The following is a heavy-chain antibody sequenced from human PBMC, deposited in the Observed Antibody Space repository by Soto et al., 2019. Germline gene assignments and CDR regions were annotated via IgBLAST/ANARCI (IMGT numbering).Heavy chain of an antibody. CDR2: IYHSGFT. V-gene: IGHV4-59*01. CDR1: GGSITSYY. CDR3: ARDKYYDSTGNFDY. Sequence: PSETLSLTCTVPGGSITSYYWSWIRQPPGKGLEWIGYIYHSGFTNYNPSLKSRVTISVDTSKNQFSLKLSSVTAADTAVYYCARDKYYDSTGNFDYWGQGTLVTVSS. J-gene: IGHJ4*02. D-gene: IGHD3-22*01.